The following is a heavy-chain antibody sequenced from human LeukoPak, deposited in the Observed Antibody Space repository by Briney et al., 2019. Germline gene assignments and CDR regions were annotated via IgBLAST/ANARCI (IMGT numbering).Heavy chain of an antibody. J-gene: IGHJ5*02. D-gene: IGHD2-15*01. CDR2: INPSGGST. CDR3: ARDNVGYCSGGSCYSGSYNWFDP. Sequence: GASVKVSCKASGYTFTSYYMHWVRQAPGQGLEWMGIINPSGGSTSYAQKFQGRVTMTRDMSTSTVYMELSRLRSDDTAVYYCARDNVGYCSGGSCYSGSYNWFDPWGQGTLVTVSS. V-gene: IGHV1-46*01. CDR1: GYTFTSYY.